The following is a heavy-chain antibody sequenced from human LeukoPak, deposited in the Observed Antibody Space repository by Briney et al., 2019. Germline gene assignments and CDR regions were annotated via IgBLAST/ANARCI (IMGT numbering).Heavy chain of an antibody. CDR3: ASPYSSSWYRNYYYMDV. CDR1: GYTFTSYG. CDR2: IIPIFGTA. J-gene: IGHJ6*03. Sequence: ASVKVSCKASGYTFTSYGISWVRQAPGQGLEWMGGIIPIFGTANYAQKFQGRVTITADESTSTAYMELSSLRSEDTAVYYCASPYSSSWYRNYYYMDVWGKGTTVTISS. V-gene: IGHV1-69*13. D-gene: IGHD6-13*01.